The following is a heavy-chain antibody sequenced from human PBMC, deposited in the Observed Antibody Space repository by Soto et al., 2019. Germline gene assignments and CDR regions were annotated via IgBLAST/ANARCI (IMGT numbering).Heavy chain of an antibody. J-gene: IGHJ6*02. CDR3: ARELAAGYYYYGMDV. CDR2: INPNSGGT. V-gene: IGHV1-2*02. Sequence: GASVKVSCKASGYTFTGYYMHWVRQAPGQGLEWMGWINPNSGGTNYAQKFQDRVTMTRDTSISTAYMELSRLRSDDTAVYYCARELAAGYYYYGMDVWGQGTTVTVSS. CDR1: GYTFTGYY. D-gene: IGHD6-13*01.